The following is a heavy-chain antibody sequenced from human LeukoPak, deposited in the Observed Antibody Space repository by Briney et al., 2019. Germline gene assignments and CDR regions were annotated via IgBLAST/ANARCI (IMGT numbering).Heavy chain of an antibody. CDR1: GFTFSSYA. D-gene: IGHD1-1*01. J-gene: IGHJ4*02. V-gene: IGHV3-64D*06. CDR2: ISSNGGSR. Sequence: GGSLRLSCTASGFTFSSYAMHWVRQAPGKGLEYVSAISSNGGSRYYADSVKGRFTISRDNSKNTLYLQMSSLRAEDTAVYYCVVQGWVFRAPTQYYFDYWGQGTLVTVSS. CDR3: VVQGWVFRAPTQYYFDY.